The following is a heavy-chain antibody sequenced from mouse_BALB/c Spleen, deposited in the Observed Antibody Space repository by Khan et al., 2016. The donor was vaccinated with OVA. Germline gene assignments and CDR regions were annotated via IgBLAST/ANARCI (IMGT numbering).Heavy chain of an antibody. V-gene: IGHV9-3-1*01. CDR2: INTYTGEP. CDR3: ARPPIFSYFMVY. Sequence: QIQLVQSGPELKKPGETVKISCKASGYTFKNHGMNWVKQAPGKGLKWMGWINTYTGEPTYVEDFKGRFAFSLETSASTAYLQINNLKNEDTATYFCARPPIFSYFMVYWGQGTSVTVSS. CDR1: GYTFKNHG. J-gene: IGHJ4*01.